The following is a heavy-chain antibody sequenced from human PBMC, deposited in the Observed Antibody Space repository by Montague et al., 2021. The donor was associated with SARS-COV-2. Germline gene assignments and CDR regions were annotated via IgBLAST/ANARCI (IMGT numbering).Heavy chain of an antibody. CDR2: IYYSGST. V-gene: IGHV4-59*01. Sequence: SETLSLTCTVSGGSISSYYWSWIRQPPGKGLEWIGYIYYSGSTNYNPSLKSRVTISVDTSKNQFSLKLSSVTAADTAVYYCARDTPDYDFWPGYGMDVWGQGTTDTVSS. D-gene: IGHD3-3*01. CDR1: GGSISSYY. CDR3: ARDTPDYDFWPGYGMDV. J-gene: IGHJ6*02.